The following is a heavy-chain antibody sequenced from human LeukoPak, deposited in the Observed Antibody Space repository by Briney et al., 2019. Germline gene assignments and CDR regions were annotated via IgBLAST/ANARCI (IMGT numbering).Heavy chain of an antibody. Sequence: SETLSLTCTVSGGSISNYYWSWSRQPAGKGLEWIGRVYTSGSTNYHPSLESRVTISVDKSKNQFSLKLSSVTAADTAVYYCARDAGTGTTGNYYYYMDVWGKGTTVTVSS. CDR1: GGSISNYY. CDR3: ARDAGTGTTGNYYYYMDV. J-gene: IGHJ6*03. D-gene: IGHD1-7*01. V-gene: IGHV4-4*07. CDR2: VYTSGST.